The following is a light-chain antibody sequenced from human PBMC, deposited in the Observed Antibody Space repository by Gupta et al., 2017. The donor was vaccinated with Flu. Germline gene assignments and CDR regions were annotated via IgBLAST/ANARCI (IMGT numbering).Light chain of an antibody. CDR2: AAS. CDR3: LQLKREPIT. Sequence: DAQLTQPPPFLSASVGDRVTITCRASHGISSYLAWYQQKPGKAPKRLIYAASTLQSGVPARFSGRGSGTEFTITSISLPPEDFATSYCLQLKREPITFGQGTRLEIK. CDR1: HGISSY. J-gene: IGKJ5*01. V-gene: IGKV1-9*01.